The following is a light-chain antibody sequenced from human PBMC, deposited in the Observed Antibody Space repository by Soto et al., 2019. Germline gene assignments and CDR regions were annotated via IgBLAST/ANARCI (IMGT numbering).Light chain of an antibody. Sequence: EIVLTQSPGTLSLSPGERATLSCRASQSVSSRYLAWYQQKPGQAPRLLIYGASSSATGIPDRFSGSGSGTDFTLTISRLEPEDFAVYYCQQYGSSHPFTFGPGTKVDIK. J-gene: IGKJ3*01. CDR3: QQYGSSHPFT. V-gene: IGKV3-20*01. CDR2: GAS. CDR1: QSVSSRY.